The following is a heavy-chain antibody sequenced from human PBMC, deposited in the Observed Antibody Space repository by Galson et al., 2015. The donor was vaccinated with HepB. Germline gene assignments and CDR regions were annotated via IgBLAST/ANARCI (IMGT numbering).Heavy chain of an antibody. CDR1: GYTFSDSS. CDR3: ARGAIVVVVGATQNNWFDP. Sequence: SVKVSCKASGYTFSDSSITWVRQAPGQGLEWMGWISPYKRYTNYAQKFQVRVTMTTDKSTSTAYMELRSLRFDDPAVYFCARGAIVVVVGATQNNWFDPWGQGTLVTVAS. D-gene: IGHD2-15*01. CDR2: ISPYKRYT. J-gene: IGHJ5*02. V-gene: IGHV1-18*01.